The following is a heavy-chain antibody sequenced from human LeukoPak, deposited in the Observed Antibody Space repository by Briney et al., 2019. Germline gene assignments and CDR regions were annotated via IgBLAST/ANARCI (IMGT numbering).Heavy chain of an antibody. CDR3: ARHDESLTFYPLDF. D-gene: IGHD3-9*01. CDR2: IYYSGST. V-gene: IGHV4-39*01. J-gene: IGHJ4*02. CDR1: GGSISSSSYH. Sequence: PSETLSLTCTVSGGSISSSSYHWGWIRQPPGKGLEWIGSIYYSGSTYYNPSLKSRVTISVDTSKNQFSLKLSSVTAADTAVYYCARHDESLTFYPLDFWGPGTLVTVSS.